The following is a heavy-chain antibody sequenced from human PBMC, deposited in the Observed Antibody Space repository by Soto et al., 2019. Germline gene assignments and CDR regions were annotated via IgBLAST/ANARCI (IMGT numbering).Heavy chain of an antibody. CDR2: IYYSGST. D-gene: IGHD6-13*01. Sequence: TLSLTCTVSGVSISSGDYYWSWIRQPPGKGLEWIGYIYYSGSTYYNPSLKSRVTISVDTSKDQFSLKLSSVTAADTAVYYCARTYSSSWYYFDYWGQGTLVTVSS. V-gene: IGHV4-30-4*01. J-gene: IGHJ4*02. CDR1: GVSISSGDYY. CDR3: ARTYSSSWYYFDY.